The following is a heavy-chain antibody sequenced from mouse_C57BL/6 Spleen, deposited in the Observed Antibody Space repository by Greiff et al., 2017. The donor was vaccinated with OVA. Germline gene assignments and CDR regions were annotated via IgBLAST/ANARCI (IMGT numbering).Heavy chain of an antibody. Sequence: VQLKESVAELVRPGASVKLSCTASGFNIKNTYMHWVKQRPEQGLEWVGRIDPANGNTKYAPKFQGKATITADTSSNTAYLQLSSLTSEDTAIYYCARGGTTVAYAMDYWGQGTSVTVSS. CDR1: GFNIKNTY. CDR2: IDPANGNT. V-gene: IGHV14-3*01. D-gene: IGHD1-1*01. CDR3: ARGGTTVAYAMDY. J-gene: IGHJ4*01.